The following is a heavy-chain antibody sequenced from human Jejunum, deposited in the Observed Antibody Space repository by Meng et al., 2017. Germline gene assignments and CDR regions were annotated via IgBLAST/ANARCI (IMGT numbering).Heavy chain of an antibody. Sequence: QAGAGVVSAEASVNVSCNYSGRSLRSFPIQWLGRTAGLNAGWGRTIFSLCHTTNDTLNFEGRLRIIADEPSTISSEDLSSLNCEDTAIYYCASGEHYGDYVVEYWGQGTLVTVSS. CDR2: IFSLCHTT. V-gene: IGHV1-69*15. CDR1: GRSLRSFP. CDR3: ASGEHYGDYVVEY. J-gene: IGHJ4*02. D-gene: IGHD4-17*01.